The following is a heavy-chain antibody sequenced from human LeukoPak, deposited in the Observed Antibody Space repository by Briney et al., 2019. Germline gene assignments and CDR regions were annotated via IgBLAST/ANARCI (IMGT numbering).Heavy chain of an antibody. D-gene: IGHD2-2*01. CDR1: GLTFSSYG. CDR3: ARDAATSAGMPHY. CDR2: IWSDGSTK. V-gene: IGHV3-33*01. Sequence: GGSLRLSCVAPGLTFSSYGMHWVRQAPGKGLEWVAIIWSDGSTKYYVGSVKGRFTISRDSSKSTLYLQMNSLRAEDTAVYYCARDAATSAGMPHYWGQGTVVTVSS. J-gene: IGHJ4*02.